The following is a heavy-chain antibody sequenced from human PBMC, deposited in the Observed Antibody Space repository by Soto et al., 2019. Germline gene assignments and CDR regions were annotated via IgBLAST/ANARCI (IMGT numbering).Heavy chain of an antibody. CDR1: GFTFSSYA. CDR3: ANLDVVVAAIGY. Sequence: GGSLRLSCAASGFTFSSYAMSWVRQAPGKGLEWVSYISSSSSTIYYADSVKGRFSISRYNAKNSLYLQMNSLRAEDTAVYYCANLDVVVAAIGYWGQGTLVTVSS. CDR2: ISSSSSTI. D-gene: IGHD2-15*01. V-gene: IGHV3-48*01. J-gene: IGHJ4*02.